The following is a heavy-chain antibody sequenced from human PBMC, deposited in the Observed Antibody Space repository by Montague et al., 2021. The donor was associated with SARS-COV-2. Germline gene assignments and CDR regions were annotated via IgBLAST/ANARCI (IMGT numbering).Heavy chain of an antibody. CDR2: VYASGIT. Sequence: TLSLTCTVSGGSISSGSYYWGWIRQPAGKGLEWIGRVYASGITNYNPSLKSRATISLDTSKNQFSMRLSSVTAADTALYYCIRRLPSVHSWGQGTLVTVSS. CDR1: GGSISSGSYY. J-gene: IGHJ4*03. V-gene: IGHV4-61*02. CDR3: IRRLPSVHS. D-gene: IGHD3-3*02.